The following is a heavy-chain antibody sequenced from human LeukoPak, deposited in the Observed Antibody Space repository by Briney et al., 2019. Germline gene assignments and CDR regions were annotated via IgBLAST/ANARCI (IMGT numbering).Heavy chain of an antibody. CDR3: ASGRGVYCSGGSCSYFDY. CDR2: ISSSGSTI. Sequence: PGGSLRLSCAASGFTFSSYAMNWVRQAPGKGLEWVSYISSSGSTIYYADSVKGRFTISRDNAKNSLYLQMNSLRAEDTAVYYCASGRGVYCSGGSCSYFDYWGQGTLVTVSS. CDR1: GFTFSSYA. D-gene: IGHD2-15*01. V-gene: IGHV3-48*03. J-gene: IGHJ4*02.